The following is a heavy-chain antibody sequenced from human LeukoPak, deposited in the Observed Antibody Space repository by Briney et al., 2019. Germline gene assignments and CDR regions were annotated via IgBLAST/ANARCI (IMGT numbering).Heavy chain of an antibody. J-gene: IGHJ4*02. D-gene: IGHD1-14*01. CDR1: GFTFRNYA. CDR3: ARDPAAGRLRD. Sequence: GGSLRLSCAASGFTFRNYAMGWVRQAPGKGLEWVCIIHSDGTTDYADSVKGRFTISRDSSQNMLYLQMNSLRDEDTAVYYCARDPAAGRLRDWGQGTLVTASS. V-gene: IGHV3-53*01. CDR2: IHSDGTT.